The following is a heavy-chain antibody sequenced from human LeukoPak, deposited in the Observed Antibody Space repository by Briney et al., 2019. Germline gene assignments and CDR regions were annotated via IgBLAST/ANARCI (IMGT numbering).Heavy chain of an antibody. D-gene: IGHD6-6*01. CDR2: IYTSGGT. V-gene: IGHV4-4*09. CDR1: GDSISSYY. CDR3: ARLTRLSTSPDRYYLDY. J-gene: IGHJ4*02. Sequence: NSSETLSLTCTVSGDSISSYYWSWIRQPPGKGLEWIGYIYTSGGTNYIPSLKGRVTISIDTSKNQFSLKLSSVTAAHSAVYYCARLTRLSTSPDRYYLDYWGQGTLVTVSS.